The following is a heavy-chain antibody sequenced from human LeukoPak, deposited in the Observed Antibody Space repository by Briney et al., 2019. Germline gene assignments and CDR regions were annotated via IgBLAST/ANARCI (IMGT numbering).Heavy chain of an antibody. D-gene: IGHD6-19*01. CDR3: AKRGGPRAVAGKYYFDY. CDR2: IESHGSDI. V-gene: IGHV3-30*02. J-gene: IGHJ4*02. CDR1: GFTFSSYG. Sequence: PGGSLRLSCAASGFTFSSYGMHWVRQAPGKGLEWVAYIESHGSDILYADSVKGRFTISRDKSKNTVSLQMNSLRAEDTAVYYCAKRGGPRAVAGKYYFDYWGQGTLVTVSS.